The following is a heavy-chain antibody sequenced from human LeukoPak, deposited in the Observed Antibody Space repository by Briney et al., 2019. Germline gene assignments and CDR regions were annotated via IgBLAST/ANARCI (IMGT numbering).Heavy chain of an antibody. Sequence: PGGSLRLSCAASGFTFSSYAMSWVRQAPGKGLEWVSAISGSGGRTDYADSVKGRFTIPRDNSKNTLYLQMSSLRAEDTAVYYCARNVWCSGGSCGYGMDVWGQGTTVIVSS. V-gene: IGHV3-23*01. CDR2: ISGSGGRT. CDR1: GFTFSSYA. CDR3: ARNVWCSGGSCGYGMDV. J-gene: IGHJ6*02. D-gene: IGHD2-15*01.